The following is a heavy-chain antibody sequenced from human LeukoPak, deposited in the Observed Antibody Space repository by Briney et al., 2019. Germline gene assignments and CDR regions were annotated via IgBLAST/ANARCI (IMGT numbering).Heavy chain of an antibody. D-gene: IGHD3-10*01. CDR3: ARKPDYYGADY. V-gene: IGHV3-21*01. CDR2: ITSTSDI. CDR1: GCSFSSYA. J-gene: IGHJ4*02. Sequence: GGSLRLSCAASGCSFSSYAMNWVRQAPGKGLEWVSSITSTSDIYYADSVKGRFTISRDNAKQTLYLQMNSLRAEDTAVYYCARKPDYYGADYWGQGTLVTVSS.